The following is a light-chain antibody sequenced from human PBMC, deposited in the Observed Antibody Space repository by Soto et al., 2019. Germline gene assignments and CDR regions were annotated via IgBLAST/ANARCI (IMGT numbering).Light chain of an antibody. CDR2: EVN. CDR1: SSDVGAYNY. J-gene: IGLJ3*02. CDR3: TPYAGYNLRV. Sequence: QSALTQPPSASGSPGQSVTISCTGTSSDVGAYNYVSWYQQYPGKAPKLMIYEVNKRPSGVPDRFSGSKSGKTASLTVSGLQPEDEADSHCTPYAGYNLRVFGGGTKLTVL. V-gene: IGLV2-8*01.